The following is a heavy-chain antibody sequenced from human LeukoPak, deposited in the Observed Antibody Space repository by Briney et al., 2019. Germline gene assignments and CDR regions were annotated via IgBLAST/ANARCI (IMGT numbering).Heavy chain of an antibody. V-gene: IGHV1-18*01. Sequence: GASVKVSCKASGYTFTSYGISWVRQAPGQGLEWMGWISAYNGNTNYAQKLQGRVTMTTDTSTSTAYMELRSLRSDDTAVYYCARDPTGWDFWSGQNYYYMDVWGKGTTVTVSS. CDR3: ARDPTGWDFWSGQNYYYMDV. D-gene: IGHD3-3*01. CDR2: ISAYNGNT. CDR1: GYTFTSYG. J-gene: IGHJ6*03.